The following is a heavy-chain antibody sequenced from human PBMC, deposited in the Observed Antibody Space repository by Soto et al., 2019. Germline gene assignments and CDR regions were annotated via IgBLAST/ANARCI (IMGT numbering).Heavy chain of an antibody. CDR2: SSNSGTYT. CDR3: ARSGDNYNVLDY. CDR1: GFTFSDYY. D-gene: IGHD3-10*02. Sequence: ESGGGLVKPGESLRLSCAGSGFTFSDYYMSWIRQAPGKGLEWLSYSSNSGTYTRYADSVKGRFSISRDNAKNSLYLQINRLTGEHTAIYYCARSGDNYNVLDYWGQGTPVTVSS. V-gene: IGHV3-11*06. J-gene: IGHJ4*02.